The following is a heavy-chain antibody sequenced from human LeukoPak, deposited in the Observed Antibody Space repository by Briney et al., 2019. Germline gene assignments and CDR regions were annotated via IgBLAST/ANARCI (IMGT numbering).Heavy chain of an antibody. V-gene: IGHV1-2*02. CDR1: EYTFIDYY. CDR2: INPNSGGT. CDR3: ARAGNSDYDYPLDSFDI. D-gene: IGHD5-12*01. Sequence: ASVKVSCKASEYTFIDYYIHWVRQAPGQGLEWMGWINPNSGGTNYAQKFQGRFTMTRDTSISTAYMEVSRLRSDDTAVYYCARAGNSDYDYPLDSFDIWGQGTMVSVSS. J-gene: IGHJ3*02.